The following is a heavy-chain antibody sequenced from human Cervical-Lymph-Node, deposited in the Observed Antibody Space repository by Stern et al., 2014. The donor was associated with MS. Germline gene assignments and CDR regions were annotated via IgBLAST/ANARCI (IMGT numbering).Heavy chain of an antibody. CDR2: IIPMLDLP. V-gene: IGHV1-69*09. CDR3: ARPRGREAASPLDY. D-gene: IGHD2-15*01. J-gene: IGHJ4*02. CDR1: GGTFNTYT. Sequence: QVQLGQSGAEVKKPGSSVRVSCKASGGTFNTYTVYWVRQAPGQGLEWMGKIIPMLDLPVYAQRFQGRVTITLDKSTSTAYIDLNSLTSEDTAVYYCARPRGREAASPLDYWGQGTLVTVSS.